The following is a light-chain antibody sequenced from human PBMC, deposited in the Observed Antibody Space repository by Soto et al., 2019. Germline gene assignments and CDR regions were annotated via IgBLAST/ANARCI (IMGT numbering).Light chain of an antibody. CDR3: QQYNSYLYT. V-gene: IGKV1-5*03. J-gene: IGKJ2*01. Sequence: DIQMTQSPSTLSASVGDRVTITCRASQSVNTWLAWYQQKPGKAPKLLIYKASSLETGVPSRFSGSGSGTVVTLTISSLKPDDFATYYCQQYNSYLYTFGQGTKLEIK. CDR2: KAS. CDR1: QSVNTW.